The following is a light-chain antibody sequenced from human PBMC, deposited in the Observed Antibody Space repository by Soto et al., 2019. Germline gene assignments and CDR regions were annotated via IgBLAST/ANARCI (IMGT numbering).Light chain of an antibody. CDR2: EAR. V-gene: IGLV2-14*01. Sequence: QSALTQPASVSGSPGQSLTIYCAGTMRDVGAYNLVSWYQQHPGSAPQLIIYEARNRPSGISFRFSGSKSGNTASLTISGLPSEDEADYYCRSYTSKSSLIVGGGTKVTVL. CDR1: MRDVGAYNL. J-gene: IGLJ2*01. CDR3: RSYTSKSSLI.